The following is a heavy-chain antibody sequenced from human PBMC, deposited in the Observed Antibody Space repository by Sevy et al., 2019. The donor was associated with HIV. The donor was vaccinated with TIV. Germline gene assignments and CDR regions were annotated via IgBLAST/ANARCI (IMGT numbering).Heavy chain of an antibody. CDR3: AKGHRGVTDY. J-gene: IGHJ4*02. CDR1: GFSFSSSW. V-gene: IGHV3-74*01. Sequence: GGSLRLSCTASGFSFSSSWMHWVRQPPGKGPVWVSHINSDGMRTGYGDSVKGRFTASRDNGKNTMYLQMNSLRVDDTAVYYCAKGHRGVTDYWGQGTLVTVSS. D-gene: IGHD3-10*01. CDR2: INSDGMRT.